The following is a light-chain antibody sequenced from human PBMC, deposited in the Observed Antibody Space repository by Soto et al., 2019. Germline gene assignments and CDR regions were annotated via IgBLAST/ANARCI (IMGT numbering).Light chain of an antibody. CDR1: NIGGKS. CDR3: HVWDSLTDDWV. J-gene: IGLJ3*02. V-gene: IGLV3-21*04. CDR2: FDS. Sequence: SSELTQPPSVSVAPGKTASITCRGNNIGGKSVHWYQHKPGQAPVLVIYFDSDRPSGIPERLSGSNSGNTATLTISRVEAGDEADYYCHVWDSLTDDWVFGGGTKLTV.